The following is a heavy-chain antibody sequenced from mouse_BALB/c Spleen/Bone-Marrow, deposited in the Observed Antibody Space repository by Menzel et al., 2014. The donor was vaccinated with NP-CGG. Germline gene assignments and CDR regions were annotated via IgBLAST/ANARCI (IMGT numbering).Heavy chain of an antibody. CDR1: GFNIKDTY. V-gene: IGHV14-3*02. D-gene: IGHD4-1*01. CDR3: ASLTGTFDY. CDR2: IDPANGNT. J-gene: IGHJ2*01. Sequence: EVKLQESGAELVKPGASVKLSCTASGFNIKDTYMHWVKQRPEQGLEWIGRIDPANGNTKYDPKFQGKATITADTSSNTAYLQLSSLTSEDTAVYYCASLTGTFDYWGQGTPLTVSS.